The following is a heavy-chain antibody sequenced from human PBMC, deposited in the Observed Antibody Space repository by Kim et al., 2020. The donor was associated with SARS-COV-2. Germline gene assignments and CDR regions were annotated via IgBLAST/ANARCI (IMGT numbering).Heavy chain of an antibody. CDR3: GAWNEQKRAFDI. V-gene: IGHV4-59*13. D-gene: IGHD1-1*01. CDR1: GGSIRSFY. J-gene: IGHJ3*02. CDR2: IHYGGST. Sequence: SETLSLTCSVSGGSIRSFYWNWIRQPPGKGLEWIGFIHYGGSTMSNPSLKSRIAMSVDTSANQAFLELNSVTAADSAVYYCGAWNEQKRAFDIWGRGTLVTVSS.